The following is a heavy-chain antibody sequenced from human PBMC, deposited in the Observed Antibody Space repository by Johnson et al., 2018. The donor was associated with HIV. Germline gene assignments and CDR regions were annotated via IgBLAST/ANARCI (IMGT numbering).Heavy chain of an antibody. Sequence: VQLVESGGGFVQPGGSLRLSCAASGFTVSSNYMSWVRQAPGKGLEWVSVIYSGGSTYSADSVKGRFTISRDNSKNSLSLQMNSLRAEDTAVYYCARMTHYNFWGGDTFDIWGQGTVVTVSS. D-gene: IGHD3-3*01. CDR1: GFTVSSNY. CDR3: ARMTHYNFWGGDTFDI. J-gene: IGHJ3*02. CDR2: IYSGGST. V-gene: IGHV3-66*01.